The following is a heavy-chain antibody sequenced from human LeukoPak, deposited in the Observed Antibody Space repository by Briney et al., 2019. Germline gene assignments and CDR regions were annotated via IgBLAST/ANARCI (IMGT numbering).Heavy chain of an antibody. CDR1: GYTFTSNY. J-gene: IGHJ6*02. D-gene: IGHD2-2*01. CDR3: ARDGRIVVVPAANLVYYYGMDV. V-gene: IGHV1-46*01. CDR2: IYPRDGST. Sequence: ASVKVSCKASGYTFTSNYIHWVRQAPGQGLEWMGMIYPRDGSTSYAQKFQGRVTMTTDTSTSTAYMELRSLRSDDTAVYYCARDGRIVVVPAANLVYYYGMDVWGQGTTVTVSS.